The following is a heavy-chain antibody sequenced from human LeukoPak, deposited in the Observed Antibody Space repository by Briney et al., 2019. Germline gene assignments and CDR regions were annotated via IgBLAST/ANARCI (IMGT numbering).Heavy chain of an antibody. CDR2: IYYSGST. Sequence: SETLSLTCTVSGGSISSYYWSWIRQPPGKGLEWIGYIYYSGSTNYNPSLKSRVTISVDTSKNQFSLKLSSVTAADTAVYYCARVYRQWLVLDYYYYYGMDVWGQGTTVTVSS. D-gene: IGHD6-19*01. CDR1: GGSISSYY. V-gene: IGHV4-59*01. J-gene: IGHJ6*02. CDR3: ARVYRQWLVLDYYYYYGMDV.